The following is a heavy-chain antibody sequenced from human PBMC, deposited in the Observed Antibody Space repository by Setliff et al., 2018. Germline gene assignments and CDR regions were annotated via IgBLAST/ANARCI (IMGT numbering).Heavy chain of an antibody. J-gene: IGHJ4*02. CDR2: INPSGST. CDR1: GETFSGFH. CDR3: ARGGSRWFGALSVPTTFDY. V-gene: IGHV4-34*01. Sequence: SETLSLTCAVYGETFSGFHWHWIRRAPGKGLEWIGQINPSGSTYYNPAVRGRVTISSDTSKNQSSLKLTSVTAADTAVYYCARGGSRWFGALSVPTTFDYWGQGIVVTVSS. D-gene: IGHD3-10*01.